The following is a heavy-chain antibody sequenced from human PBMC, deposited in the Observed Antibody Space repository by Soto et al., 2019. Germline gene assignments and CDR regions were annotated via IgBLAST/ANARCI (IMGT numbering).Heavy chain of an antibody. CDR3: ARSLLHYYDSSGYYPGV. J-gene: IGHJ6*02. V-gene: IGHV3-53*01. CDR1: GFTVSSNY. Sequence: GGSLRLSCAASGFTVSSNYMSWVRQAPGKGLEWVSVIYSGGSTYYADSVKGRFTISRDNSKNTLYLQTNSLRAEDTTVYYCARSLLHYYDSSGYYPGVWGQGTTVTVSS. D-gene: IGHD3-22*01. CDR2: IYSGGST.